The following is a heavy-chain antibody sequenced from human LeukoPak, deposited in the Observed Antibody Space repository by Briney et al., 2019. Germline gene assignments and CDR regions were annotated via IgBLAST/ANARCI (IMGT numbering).Heavy chain of an antibody. J-gene: IGHJ3*02. CDR2: INYDGTNK. CDR1: GFTFSSYD. Sequence: PGGSLRLSCAASGFTFSSYDIHWVRQAPGKGLEWVASINYDGTNKYYGDSVKGRFTISRDNSKNTLSLEMNSLRAEDTAVYYCAKDSGAFDIWGQGTMVTVSS. V-gene: IGHV3-30*02. CDR3: AKDSGAFDI.